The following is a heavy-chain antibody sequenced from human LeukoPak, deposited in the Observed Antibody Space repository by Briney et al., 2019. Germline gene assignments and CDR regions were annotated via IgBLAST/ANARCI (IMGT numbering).Heavy chain of an antibody. D-gene: IGHD3-22*01. Sequence: GGSLTLSCAASGFTFSSYWMSWVRQAPGKGLECVGNIKEGGSEEYYLASVKGRFSISSDNAKNSLDLQMNSLRAEDTVVYYCARDWLAGNPYHAFDLWGKGTMVTVSS. J-gene: IGHJ3*01. CDR2: IKEGGSEE. CDR3: ARDWLAGNPYHAFDL. CDR1: GFTFSSYW. V-gene: IGHV3-7*01.